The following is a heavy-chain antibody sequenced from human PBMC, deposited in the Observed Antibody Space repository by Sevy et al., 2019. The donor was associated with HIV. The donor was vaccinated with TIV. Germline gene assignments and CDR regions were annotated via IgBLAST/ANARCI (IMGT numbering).Heavy chain of an antibody. CDR1: GFSFKNTW. V-gene: IGHV3-15*06. Sequence: GGSLRLSCVGSGFSFKNTWVNWVRQAPGQGLEWVGRIKTYIDGGTTNYAAPVKGRFTVSRDDSKNTLYLRMNGLKIEDTGIYYCTTVLWGLWGQGTRVTVSS. CDR2: IKTYIDGGTT. D-gene: IGHD3-10*01. J-gene: IGHJ4*02. CDR3: TTVLWGL.